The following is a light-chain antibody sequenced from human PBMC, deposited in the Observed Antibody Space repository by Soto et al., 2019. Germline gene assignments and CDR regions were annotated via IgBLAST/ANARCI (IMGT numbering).Light chain of an antibody. CDR3: QQYYSHPYT. CDR2: AAS. V-gene: IGKV1-8*01. CDR1: QGISSY. J-gene: IGKJ2*01. Sequence: AIRMTQSPSSFSASTGDRVTITCRASQGISSYLAWYQQKPGKAPKLLIFAASTLQSGVPSRFSGSGSGTDFTLTISCLQSEDFATYYCQQYYSHPYTFGQGTKLEI.